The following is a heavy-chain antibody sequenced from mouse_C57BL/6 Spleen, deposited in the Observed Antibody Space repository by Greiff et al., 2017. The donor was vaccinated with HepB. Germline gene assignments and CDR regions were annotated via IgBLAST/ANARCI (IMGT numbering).Heavy chain of an antibody. CDR3: APYYYGSSRGFAY. CDR2: INPNNGGT. D-gene: IGHD1-1*01. J-gene: IGHJ3*01. V-gene: IGHV1-22*01. CDR1: GYTFTDYN. Sequence: EVQLQQSGPELVKPGASVKMSCKASGYTFTDYNMHWVKQSHGKSLEWIGYINPNNGGTSYNQKFKGKATLTVHKSSSPAYMELRSLTSEDAAVYYCAPYYYGSSRGFAYWGQGTLVTVSA.